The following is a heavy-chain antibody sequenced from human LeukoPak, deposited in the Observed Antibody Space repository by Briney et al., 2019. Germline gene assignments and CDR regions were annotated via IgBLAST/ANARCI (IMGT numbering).Heavy chain of an antibody. Sequence: GGSLRLSCAASGFTFSSYAMHWVRQAPGKGLEWVAVILYDGSNGYFADSVKGRFTISRDNSKNTLYLQMDSLRAEDTAVYYCAKRIAVVGPYFDYWGQGTLVTVSS. D-gene: IGHD6-19*01. J-gene: IGHJ4*02. CDR2: ILYDGSNG. V-gene: IGHV3-30-3*02. CDR3: AKRIAVVGPYFDY. CDR1: GFTFSSYA.